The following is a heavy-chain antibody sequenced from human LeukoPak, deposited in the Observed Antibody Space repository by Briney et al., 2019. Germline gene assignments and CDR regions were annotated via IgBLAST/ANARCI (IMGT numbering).Heavy chain of an antibody. J-gene: IGHJ4*02. Sequence: GGSLRLSCAASGFSFSNYGIHWVRQAPGKGLEWVAFIRFDGSNKYYADSAKGRFTISRDNSKSTLYLQMNSLRAEDTAVYYCAKDRLNGSYVFDYWGQGTLVTVSS. CDR1: GFSFSNYG. V-gene: IGHV3-30*02. CDR2: IRFDGSNK. CDR3: AKDRLNGSYVFDY. D-gene: IGHD1-26*01.